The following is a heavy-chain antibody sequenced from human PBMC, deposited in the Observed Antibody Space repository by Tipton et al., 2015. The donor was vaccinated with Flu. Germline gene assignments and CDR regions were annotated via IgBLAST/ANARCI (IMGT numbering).Heavy chain of an antibody. CDR1: GGSFSGYY. D-gene: IGHD3-22*01. V-gene: IGHV4-34*01. CDR2: INHSGST. Sequence: TLSLTCAVYGGSFSGYYWSWIRQPPGKGLEWIGEINHSGSTNYNPSLKSRVTISVDTSKNQFSLKLSSVTAADTAVYYCAREGFDSSGYRAGDAFDIWGQGTMVTVSP. CDR3: AREGFDSSGYRAGDAFDI. J-gene: IGHJ3*02.